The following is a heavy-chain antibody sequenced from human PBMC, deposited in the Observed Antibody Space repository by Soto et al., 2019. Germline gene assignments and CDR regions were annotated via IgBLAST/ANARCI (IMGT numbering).Heavy chain of an antibody. CDR1: GYTFVDYA. CDR3: TSEAIVAENWFDP. V-gene: IGHV1-3*01. J-gene: IGHJ5*02. CDR2: MNPNTRNK. D-gene: IGHD5-12*01. Sequence: QVRLVQSGAEVKRPGASVKVFCRASGYTFVDYALHWVRQAPGQGLEWVGWMNPNTRNKKYPHKLEDRVSITRDTATSTAYMELRGLRSEDTAVYFCTSEAIVAENWFDPWGKGTLVPVSS.